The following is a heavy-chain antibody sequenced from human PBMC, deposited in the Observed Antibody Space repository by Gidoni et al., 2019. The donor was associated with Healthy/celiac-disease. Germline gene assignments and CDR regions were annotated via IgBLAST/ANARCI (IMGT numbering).Heavy chain of an antibody. CDR2: ISSSSSTI. V-gene: IGHV3-48*02. CDR1: GFTFSSYR. CDR3: AREGTYYYDSSGYYYVDWYFDL. D-gene: IGHD3-22*01. Sequence: EVQLVESGGGLVQPGGSLRLACAASGFTFSSYRMNWVRQAPGKGMEWVSNISSSSSTIYYEDSVKGRYTISRDNAKNSLYLQMNSLRDEDTAVYYCAREGTYYYDSSGYYYVDWYFDLWGRGTLVTVSS. J-gene: IGHJ2*01.